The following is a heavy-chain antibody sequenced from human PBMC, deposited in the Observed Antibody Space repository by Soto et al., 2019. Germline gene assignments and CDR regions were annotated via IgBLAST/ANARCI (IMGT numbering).Heavy chain of an antibody. CDR1: GFTFIKYA. V-gene: IGHV3-23*01. CDR3: SKKGLGSLKTFCSCGGCHYAFDL. D-gene: IGHD2-15*01. Sequence: EVQLLESGGGLVQPGGSLRLSCAASGFTFIKYAMTWVRQAPGKGLEWVSTISGGGDCIYYADSVMGHFTISRDNSKNTLYQQMNSLIAEDTAIYYCSKKGLGSLKTFCSCGGCHYAFDLLGQGTMVTVSS. CDR2: ISGGGDCI. J-gene: IGHJ3*01.